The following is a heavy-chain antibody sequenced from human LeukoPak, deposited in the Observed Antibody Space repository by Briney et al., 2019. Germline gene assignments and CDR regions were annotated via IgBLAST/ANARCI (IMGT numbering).Heavy chain of an antibody. D-gene: IGHD3-3*01. CDR3: AKGDYDFWNYFDY. CDR2: ISGSGGST. Sequence: PGGSLRLSCAASGFTFSSYAMSWVRQAPGKGLEWVSAISGSGGSTYYADSAKGRFTISRDNSKNTLYLQMNSLRAEDTAVYYCAKGDYDFWNYFDYWGQGTLVTVSS. V-gene: IGHV3-23*01. CDR1: GFTFSSYA. J-gene: IGHJ4*02.